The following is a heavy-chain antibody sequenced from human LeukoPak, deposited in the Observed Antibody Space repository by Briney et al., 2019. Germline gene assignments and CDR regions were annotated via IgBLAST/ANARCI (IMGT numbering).Heavy chain of an antibody. D-gene: IGHD3-16*02. CDR1: GGSFSGYY. Sequence: SETLSLTCAVYGGSFSGYYWSWIRKPPGKGLEWIGEINHSGGTNYNPSLKSRVTISVDTSKNQLSLNLSSVTAADTAVYYCARGHSIIVYWGQGTLVTVSS. CDR2: INHSGGT. CDR3: ARGHSIIVY. V-gene: IGHV4-34*01. J-gene: IGHJ4*02.